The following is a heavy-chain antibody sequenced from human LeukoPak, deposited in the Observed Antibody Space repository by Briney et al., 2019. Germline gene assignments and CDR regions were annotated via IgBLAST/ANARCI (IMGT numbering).Heavy chain of an antibody. V-gene: IGHV4-39*01. CDR1: GGSIRSSSYY. CDR2: VYYTGST. CDR3: AKIYYYDSSGPFDY. D-gene: IGHD3-22*01. J-gene: IGHJ4*02. Sequence: SETLSLTCTVSGGSIRSSSYYWGWIRQPPGKGLEWIGRVYYTGSTYYNPSLKSQVTISVGTSENQFSLKLSSVTAADTAVYYCAKIYYYDSSGPFDYWGQGTLVTVSS.